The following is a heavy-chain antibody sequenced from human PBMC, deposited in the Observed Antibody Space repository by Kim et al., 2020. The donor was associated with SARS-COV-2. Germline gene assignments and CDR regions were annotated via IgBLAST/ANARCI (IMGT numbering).Heavy chain of an antibody. D-gene: IGHD6-13*01. V-gene: IGHV3-30-3*01. CDR2: ISYDGSNK. CDR1: GFTFSSYA. CDR3: AREQAAEEDYYYYYGMDV. Sequence: GGSLRLSCAASGFTFSSYAMHWVRQAPGKGLEWVAVISYDGSNKYYADSVKGRFTISRDNSKNTLYLQMNSLRAEDTAVYYCAREQAAEEDYYYYYGMDVWGQGTTVTVSS. J-gene: IGHJ6*02.